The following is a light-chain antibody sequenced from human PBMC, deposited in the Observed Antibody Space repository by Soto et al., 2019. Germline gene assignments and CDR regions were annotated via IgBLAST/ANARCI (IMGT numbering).Light chain of an antibody. CDR2: AAS. CDR1: QGISSY. CDR3: QQYENLPT. J-gene: IGKJ5*01. V-gene: IGKV1-9*01. Sequence: DIQWTQSPSFLSASLGDRFAITGRASQGISSYLAWYQQKPGKAPKLLIYAASTLQSGVPSRFSGSGSGTEFTLTISRLQPEDIATYYCQQYENLPTFGQGTRLETK.